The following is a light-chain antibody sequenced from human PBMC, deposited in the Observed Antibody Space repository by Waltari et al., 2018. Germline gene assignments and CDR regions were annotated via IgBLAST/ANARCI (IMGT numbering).Light chain of an antibody. J-gene: IGLJ2*01. CDR1: SSDVGGYNY. CDR2: DVT. CDR3: CSYAGTYTPL. V-gene: IGLV2-11*01. Sequence: QSALTQPRSVSGSPGQSVAISCTGTSSDVGGYNYVSWYQQYPGTAPKLIIYDVTKRPSGVPDRFSGSKSGNTASLTISGLQAEDEADYYCCSYAGTYTPLFGGGTKLTIL.